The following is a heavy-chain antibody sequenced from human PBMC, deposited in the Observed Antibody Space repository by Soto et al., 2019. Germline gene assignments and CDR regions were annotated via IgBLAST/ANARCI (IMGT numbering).Heavy chain of an antibody. CDR3: VKQAHGLDGVAFDY. CDR2: VSTSGRST. D-gene: IGHD2-15*01. Sequence: GGSLRLSCSASGFIFSESTIYWVRQVPGKGLEAISAVSTSGRSTYYADSVKDRFTISRDNSKNTLFLQMGSLRPEDTAIYYCVKQAHGLDGVAFDYWGQGTQVTVS. J-gene: IGHJ4*02. V-gene: IGHV3-64D*06. CDR1: GFIFSEST.